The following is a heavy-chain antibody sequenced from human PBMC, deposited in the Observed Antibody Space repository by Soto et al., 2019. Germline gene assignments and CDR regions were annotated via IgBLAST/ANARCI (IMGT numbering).Heavy chain of an antibody. CDR1: GGSISSYY. V-gene: IGHV4-59*08. Sequence: PSETLSLTCTVSGGSISSYYWSWIRQPPGKGLEWIGYIYYSGSTNYNPSLKSRVTISVNTSKNQFSLKLSSVTAADTAVYYCTSRRDWTAVDPFDYWGLGTLVTVSS. CDR2: IYYSGST. CDR3: TSRRDWTAVDPFDY. D-gene: IGHD5-18*01. J-gene: IGHJ4*02.